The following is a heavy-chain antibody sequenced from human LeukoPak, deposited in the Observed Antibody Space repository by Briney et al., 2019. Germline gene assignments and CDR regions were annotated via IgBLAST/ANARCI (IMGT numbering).Heavy chain of an antibody. D-gene: IGHD3-22*01. CDR3: ARAPERYYYDSSGYYSGNWFDP. CDR1: GGSFSGYY. CDR2: INHSGST. Sequence: SETLSLTCAVYGGSFSGYYWSWIRQPPGKGLEWIGEINHSGSTNYNPSLKSRVTISVDKSKNQFSLKLTSVTAADTAMYYCARAPERYYYDSSGYYSGNWFDPWGQGTLVTVSS. V-gene: IGHV4-34*01. J-gene: IGHJ5*02.